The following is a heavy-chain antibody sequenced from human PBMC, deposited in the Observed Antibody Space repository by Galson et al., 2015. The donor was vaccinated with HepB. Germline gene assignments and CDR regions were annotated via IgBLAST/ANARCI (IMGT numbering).Heavy chain of an antibody. Sequence: SLRLSCAASGFTFSSYATHWVRQAPGKGLEWVAVISYDGSNKYYADSVKGRFTISRDNSKNTLYLQMNSLRAEDTAVYHCARDYASSWYFNHYYGMDVWGQGTTVTVSS. V-gene: IGHV3-30*04. D-gene: IGHD6-13*01. CDR2: ISYDGSNK. CDR1: GFTFSSYA. CDR3: ARDYASSWYFNHYYGMDV. J-gene: IGHJ6*02.